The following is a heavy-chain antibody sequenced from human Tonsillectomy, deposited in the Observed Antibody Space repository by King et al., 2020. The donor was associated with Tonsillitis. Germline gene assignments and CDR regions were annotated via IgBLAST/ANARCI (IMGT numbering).Heavy chain of an antibody. CDR3: TSDQDFGDY. CDR2: IRSKAYGGTT. J-gene: IGHJ4*02. D-gene: IGHD2/OR15-2a*01. V-gene: IGHV3-49*04. Sequence: VQLVESGGGLVQPGGPLRLSCIAFGFTLGVYAMSGVRQAPGKGLEWVGFIRSKAYGGTTEYAASVKGRFTISRDDSKSIAYLQMNSLKTEDTAVYYCTSDQDFGDYWGQGTVVTVSS. CDR1: GFTLGVYA.